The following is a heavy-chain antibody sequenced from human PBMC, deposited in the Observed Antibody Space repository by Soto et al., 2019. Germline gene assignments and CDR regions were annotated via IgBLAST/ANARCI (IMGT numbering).Heavy chain of an antibody. CDR3: AKGYYYGSGLPNWFDP. V-gene: IGHV3-23*01. J-gene: IGHJ5*02. D-gene: IGHD3-10*01. CDR2: ISGSGGST. Sequence: GSLRLSCAASGFTFSSYAMSWVRQAPGKGLEWVSAISGSGGSTYYADSVKGRFTISRDNSKNTLYLQMNSLRAEDTAVYYCAKGYYYGSGLPNWFDPWGQGTLVTVS. CDR1: GFTFSSYA.